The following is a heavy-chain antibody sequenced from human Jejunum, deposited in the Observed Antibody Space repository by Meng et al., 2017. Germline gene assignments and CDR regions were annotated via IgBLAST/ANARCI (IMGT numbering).Heavy chain of an antibody. CDR1: GFTFSDHY. CDR3: ARPWDY. V-gene: IGHV3-72*01. CDR2: TRNKANSYTA. Sequence: GESLKISCATSGFTFSDHYMNWVRQAPGKGLEWVGLTRNKANSYTADYAASVKGRFAISRDDSKNSLYLQMNSLKIEDTAVYYCARPWDYWGQGKLVTGAS. J-gene: IGHJ4*02.